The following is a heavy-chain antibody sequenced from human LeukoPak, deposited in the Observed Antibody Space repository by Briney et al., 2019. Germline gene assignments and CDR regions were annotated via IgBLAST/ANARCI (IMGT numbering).Heavy chain of an antibody. Sequence: VASVKVSCNVSGGSLSDLAVHWVRQAPGKGLEWMGGFDPEDGERFFAQRFQGRLTVTEDTPTDTAYMELSSLRFEDTAVYYCAINDFWSGFDYWGQGALIIVSS. D-gene: IGHD3-3*01. CDR3: AINDFWSGFDY. CDR2: FDPEDGER. CDR1: GGSLSDLA. V-gene: IGHV1-24*01. J-gene: IGHJ4*02.